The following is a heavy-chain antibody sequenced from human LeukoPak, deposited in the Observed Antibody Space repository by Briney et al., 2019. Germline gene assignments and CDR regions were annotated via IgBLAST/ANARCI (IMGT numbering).Heavy chain of an antibody. V-gene: IGHV1-2*02. J-gene: IGHJ4*02. CDR2: INPNSGGT. D-gene: IGHD3-22*01. CDR1: GYTFTGYY. Sequence: ASVKVSCKASGYTFTGYYMHWVRQAPGQGLEWMGWINPNSGGTNYAQKFQGRVTMTRDTSISTAYMELSRLRSDDTAVYYCARGRRGSSGYYPLLGYWGQGTLVTVSS. CDR3: ARGRRGSSGYYPLLGY.